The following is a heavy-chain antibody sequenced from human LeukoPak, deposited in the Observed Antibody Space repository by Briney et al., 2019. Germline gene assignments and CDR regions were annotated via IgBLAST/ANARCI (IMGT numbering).Heavy chain of an antibody. V-gene: IGHV3-21*01. CDR1: GFTFSSYS. CDR2: ISSSSSYI. CDR3: ARADWDTAMIDY. D-gene: IGHD5-18*01. Sequence: GGSLRLSCAASGFTFSSYSMNWVRQAPGKGLEWVSSISSSSSYIYYADSVKGRFAISRDNAKNSLYLQMNSLRAEDTAVYYCARADWDTAMIDYWGQGTLVTVSS. J-gene: IGHJ4*02.